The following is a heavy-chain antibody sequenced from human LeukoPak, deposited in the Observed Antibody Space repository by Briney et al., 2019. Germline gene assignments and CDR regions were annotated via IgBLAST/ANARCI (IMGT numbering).Heavy chain of an antibody. V-gene: IGHV3-11*04. D-gene: IGHD4-17*01. CDR3: ATAPTEDGDGSSPGY. CDR2: ISISGSDT. Sequence: PGGSLRLPCAASRFTFRDHFMSWIRQPPGKGLEYVSYISISGSDTYYSDSVKGRFTVSRDNAKNSLFLQMNSLRAEDTAVYYCATAPTEDGDGSSPGYWGQGTLVTVSS. CDR1: RFTFRDHF. J-gene: IGHJ4*02.